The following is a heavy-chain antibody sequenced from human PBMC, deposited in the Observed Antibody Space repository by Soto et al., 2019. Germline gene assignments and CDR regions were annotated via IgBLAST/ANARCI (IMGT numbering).Heavy chain of an antibody. CDR1: GGTFSSYA. Sequence: ASVKVSCKASGGTFSSYAISWVRQAPGQGLEWMGGIIPIFGTANYAQKFQGRVTITADESTSTAYMELSSLRSEDTAVYYCARGDQRQKETFDYWGQGTLVTVSS. CDR3: ARGDQRQKETFDY. CDR2: IIPIFGTA. J-gene: IGHJ4*02. V-gene: IGHV1-69*13.